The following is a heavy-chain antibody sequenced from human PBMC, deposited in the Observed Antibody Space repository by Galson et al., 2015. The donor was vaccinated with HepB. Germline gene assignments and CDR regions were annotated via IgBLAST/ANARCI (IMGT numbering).Heavy chain of an antibody. D-gene: IGHD1-26*01. CDR2: INTNTGNP. J-gene: IGHJ6*02. CDR3: ARDARWVLGYGMDV. CDR1: GYTFTSYA. V-gene: IGHV7-4-1*02. Sequence: SVKVSCKASGYTFTSYAMNWVRQAPGQGLEWMGWINTNTGNPTYAQGFTGRFVFSLDTFVSTAYLQISSLKAEDTAVYYRARDARWVLGYGMDVWGQGTTVTVSS.